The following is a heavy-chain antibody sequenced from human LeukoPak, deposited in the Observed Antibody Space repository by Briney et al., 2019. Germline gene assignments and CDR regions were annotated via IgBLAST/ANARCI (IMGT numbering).Heavy chain of an antibody. V-gene: IGHV4-34*01. CDR3: ARRRPLYGDYYNWLDP. CDR1: GGSFSGYY. J-gene: IGHJ5*02. CDR2: INHSGST. Sequence: PSETLSLTCAVYGGSFSGYYWSWIRQPPGKGLEWIGEINHSGSTNYNPSLKSRVTISVDTSKNQFSLKLSSVTAADTAVYYCARRRPLYGDYYNWLDPWGQGTLVTVSS. D-gene: IGHD4-17*01.